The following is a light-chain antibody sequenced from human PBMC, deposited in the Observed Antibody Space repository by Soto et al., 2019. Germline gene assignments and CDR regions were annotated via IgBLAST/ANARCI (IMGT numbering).Light chain of an antibody. J-gene: IGKJ5*01. V-gene: IGKV3D-20*01. Sequence: EIILTQSPATLSLSPGERATLSCGASQRVSSSYVAWYQHRPGLAPRLLIHDASSRATGIPDRFSGTKSGTDFTLTIRRLEPEDAAVYYCQQSASSPITFGQGTRLEI. CDR2: DAS. CDR1: QRVSSSY. CDR3: QQSASSPIT.